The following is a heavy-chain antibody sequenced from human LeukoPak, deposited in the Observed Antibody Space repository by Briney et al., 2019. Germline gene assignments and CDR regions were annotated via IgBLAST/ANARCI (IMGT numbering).Heavy chain of an antibody. D-gene: IGHD5-18*01. V-gene: IGHV3-7*03. CDR3: ASLDTAKQPLANH. CDR1: GFTFSSFA. J-gene: IGHJ1*01. Sequence: PGGSLRLSCAASGFTFSSFAMSWVRQAPGKGLEWVANIREERGQEYYVDSVKGRFTISKNSAKNSLYLQMNTLRVEDTAMYYCASLDTAKQPLANHWGQGPWSPSPQ. CDR2: IREERGQE.